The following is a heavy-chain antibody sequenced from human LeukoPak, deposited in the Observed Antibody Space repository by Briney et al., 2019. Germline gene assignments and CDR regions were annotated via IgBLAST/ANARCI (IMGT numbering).Heavy chain of an antibody. CDR3: ARGRTDYDFWSGYLFDY. Sequence: GGSLRLSCAASGFTFSTYSMNWVRQAPGKGLEWVSSSSSSSSSKYYADSVKGRFTISRDNAKNSLDLQMNSLGAEDTAVYYCARGRTDYDFWSGYLFDYWGQGTRVTVSS. D-gene: IGHD3-3*01. J-gene: IGHJ4*02. V-gene: IGHV3-21*01. CDR2: SSSSSSSK. CDR1: GFTFSTYS.